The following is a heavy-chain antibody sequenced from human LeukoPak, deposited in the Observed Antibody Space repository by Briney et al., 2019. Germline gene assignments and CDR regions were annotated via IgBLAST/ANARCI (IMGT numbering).Heavy chain of an antibody. Sequence: SETLSLTCSVSGGSISSSGYYWSWVRQHPGKGLEWIGYIYYSGSTYYNPSLKSRVTISVDTSKNQFSLKLSSVTAADTAVYYCARVCGRNTVTVTYYFDYWGQETLVTVSS. CDR3: ARVCGRNTVTVTYYFDY. J-gene: IGHJ4*02. D-gene: IGHD4-17*01. CDR1: GGSISSSGYY. V-gene: IGHV4-31*03. CDR2: IYYSGST.